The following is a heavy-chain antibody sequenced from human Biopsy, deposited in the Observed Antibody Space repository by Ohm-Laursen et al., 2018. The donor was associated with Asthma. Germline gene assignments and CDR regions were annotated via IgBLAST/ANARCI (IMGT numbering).Heavy chain of an antibody. CDR2: MSFDGRQT. D-gene: IGHD3-3*01. Sequence: SLRLSCAASGFSFNSYGMHWVRQAPGKGLEWVAVMSFDGRQTYYADSVKGRFTISRDNSKNTLYLQMNSLRAEGTAVYYCAKERYYDFWSGYPIWGQGTMVTVSS. CDR3: AKERYYDFWSGYPI. J-gene: IGHJ3*02. V-gene: IGHV3-30*18. CDR1: GFSFNSYG.